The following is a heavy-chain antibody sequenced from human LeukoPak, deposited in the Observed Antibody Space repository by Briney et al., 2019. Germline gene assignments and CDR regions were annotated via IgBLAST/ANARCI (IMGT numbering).Heavy chain of an antibody. J-gene: IGHJ4*02. V-gene: IGHV3-21*01. CDR1: GFTFSNYN. Sequence: GGSLRLSCAASGFTFSNYNMNWVRQAPGKGLKWVSSISSSNNYIYYADSVEGRFTISRDNAKNSLYLQMNSLRAEDTAVYYCARRSPNYYFDYWGQGTPVTVSS. CDR3: ARRSPNYYFDY. CDR2: ISSSNNYI.